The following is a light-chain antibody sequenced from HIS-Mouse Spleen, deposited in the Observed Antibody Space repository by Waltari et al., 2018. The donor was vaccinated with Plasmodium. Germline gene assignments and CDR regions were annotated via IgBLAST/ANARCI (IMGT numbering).Light chain of an antibody. CDR2: EVS. V-gene: IGLV2-8*01. CDR3: CSYAGSYTWV. Sequence: QSALTQPPSASGSPGQSVTISCTGTSRDVGAYNYVSWYQQHPGKAPKLMIYEVSKRPSGVPDRFSGSKSGNTASLTISGLQAEDEADYYCCSYAGSYTWVFGGGTKLTVL. J-gene: IGLJ3*02. CDR1: SRDVGAYNY.